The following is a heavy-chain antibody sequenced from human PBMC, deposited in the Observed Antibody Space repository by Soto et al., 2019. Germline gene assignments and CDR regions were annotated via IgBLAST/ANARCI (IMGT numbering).Heavy chain of an antibody. CDR1: GFTFSSYA. CDR2: ISYDGNNK. Sequence: QVQLVESGGGVVQPGRSLRLSCAASGFTFSSYAMHWVRQAPGKGLEWVAVISYDGNNKYYADSVKGRFTISRDNSKNTLYLQMNSLRAEDTAVYYCARDLVASPGIAAAGDYWGQGTLVTVSS. D-gene: IGHD6-13*01. J-gene: IGHJ4*02. CDR3: ARDLVASPGIAAAGDY. V-gene: IGHV3-30-3*01.